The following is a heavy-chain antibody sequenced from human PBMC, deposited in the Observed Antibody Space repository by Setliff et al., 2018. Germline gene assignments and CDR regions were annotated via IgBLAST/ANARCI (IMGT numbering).Heavy chain of an antibody. CDR3: ARAEYCSGGSCYGSRWFDP. J-gene: IGHJ5*02. CDR2: IYHSGST. CDR1: GYSISSGYY. V-gene: IGHV4-38-2*01. Sequence: SETLSLTCAVSGYSISSGYYWGWIRQPPGKGLEWIGSIYHSGSTYYNPSLKSRVTISVDMSKNQFSLKLSSVTAADTAMYYCARAEYCSGGSCYGSRWFDPWGQGTLVTVSS. D-gene: IGHD2-15*01.